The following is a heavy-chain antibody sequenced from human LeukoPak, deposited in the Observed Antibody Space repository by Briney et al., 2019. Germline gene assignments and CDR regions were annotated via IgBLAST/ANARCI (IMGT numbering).Heavy chain of an antibody. V-gene: IGHV3-7*01. CDR2: IREDGSEK. D-gene: IGHD2-2*01. Sequence: GSLRLSCAASGFTFSSYWMTWVRQAPGKGLEWVANIREDGSEKYYVDSVKGRFTVSRDNAKNIVYLQMDSLRVDDTALYYCARGGYQPYYYMDVWGTGTTVTVSS. CDR1: GFTFSSYW. CDR3: ARGGYQPYYYMDV. J-gene: IGHJ6*03.